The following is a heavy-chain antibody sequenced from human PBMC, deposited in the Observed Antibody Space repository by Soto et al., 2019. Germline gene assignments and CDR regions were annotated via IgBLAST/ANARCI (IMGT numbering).Heavy chain of an antibody. CDR1: GYTFTSYY. J-gene: IGHJ5*02. CDR2: INPSGGST. CDR3: ARDGYYYDSSGHTNWFDP. D-gene: IGHD3-22*01. V-gene: IGHV1-46*01. Sequence: QVQLVQSGAEVKKPGASVKDSCKASGYTFTSYYMHWVRQAPGQGLEWMGIINPSGGSTSYAQKFQGRVTMTRDTSTSTVYMELSSLRSEDTAVYYCARDGYYYDSSGHTNWFDPWGQGTLVTVSS.